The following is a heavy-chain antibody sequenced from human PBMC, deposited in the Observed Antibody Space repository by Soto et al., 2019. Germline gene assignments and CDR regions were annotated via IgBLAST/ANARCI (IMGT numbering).Heavy chain of an antibody. Sequence: EVQLVESGGGLVQPGGSLRLSCAASGFTVSSNYMSWVRQAPGKGLEWVSVIYSGGSTYYADSVKGRFTISRDNSKNTLYLKMNGRGAEDTAVYYCARGGSYGGNSEGEIDYWGQGTLVTVSS. CDR3: ARGGSYGGNSEGEIDY. CDR2: IYSGGST. D-gene: IGHD4-17*01. J-gene: IGHJ4*02. CDR1: GFTVSSNY. V-gene: IGHV3-66*01.